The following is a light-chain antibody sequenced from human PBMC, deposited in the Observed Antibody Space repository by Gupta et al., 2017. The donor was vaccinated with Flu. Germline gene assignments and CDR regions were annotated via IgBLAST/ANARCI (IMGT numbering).Light chain of an antibody. J-gene: IGKJ5*01. Sequence: GDRVTMTCRASQDISNSLAWFQQKPGKAPKSLIYGASSLQSGVPSKFSGSGYGTDFNLTISSLEPEDFATFYCQQYETYPTTFGQGTRLEIK. CDR2: GAS. CDR1: QDISNS. V-gene: IGKV1-16*02. CDR3: QQYETYPTT.